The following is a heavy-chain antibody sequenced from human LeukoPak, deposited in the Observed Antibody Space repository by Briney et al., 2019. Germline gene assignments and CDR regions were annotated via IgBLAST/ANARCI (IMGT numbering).Heavy chain of an antibody. CDR2: IDPRNGGT. CDR1: GYTFTGYY. V-gene: IGHV1-2*02. CDR3: AKIGIGGSYWDFDS. J-gene: IGHJ4*02. D-gene: IGHD1-26*01. Sequence: ASVKVSCKASGYTFTGYYIHWVGQAPGQGLEWMGWIDPRNGGTTYAQTFQGRVTMTRDTSISTAYMELSSLKFDDTAMYYCAKIGIGGSYWDFDSWGQGTLVTVSS.